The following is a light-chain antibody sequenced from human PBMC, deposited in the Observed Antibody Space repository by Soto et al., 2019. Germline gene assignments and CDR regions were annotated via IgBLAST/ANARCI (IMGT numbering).Light chain of an antibody. CDR3: QEYDSASSPT. J-gene: IGKJ4*01. Sequence: DIQMTQSPSSLSASVGDRVTVTCRASQGISSYLAWYQQKPGKVPKLLIFAAFTLQPGVPSRFSGSGSGTDFTLTIRSLQPEAVATYYCQEYDSASSPTFGGGTKVEIK. CDR1: QGISSY. V-gene: IGKV1-27*01. CDR2: AAF.